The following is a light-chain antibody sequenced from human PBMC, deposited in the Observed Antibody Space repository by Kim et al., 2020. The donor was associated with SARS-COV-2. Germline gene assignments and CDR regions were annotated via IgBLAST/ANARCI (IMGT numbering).Light chain of an antibody. V-gene: IGKV1-27*01. J-gene: IGKJ1*01. Sequence: ASVGDRVTITCRASQDISNFLAWFQQKPGQVPKLLISAASALQSGVPSRFSGSGSGTTFTLTISGLQPEDVATYYCQKYNSAPRTFGPGTKVDIK. CDR3: QKYNSAPRT. CDR2: AAS. CDR1: QDISNF.